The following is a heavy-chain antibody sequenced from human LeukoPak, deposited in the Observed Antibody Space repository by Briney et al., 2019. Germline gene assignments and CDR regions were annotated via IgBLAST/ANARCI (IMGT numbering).Heavy chain of an antibody. J-gene: IGHJ3*02. CDR1: SASVSSYY. V-gene: IGHV4-59*08. D-gene: IGHD1-1*01. CDR3: ARPSGMGPAFDI. CDR2: IYHSGSA. Sequence: SETLSLTCTISSASVSSYYWSWIRQPPGKGLEWIGYIYHSGSANYNPSLKSRVTISLDTSKNLFSLKLSSVTAADTAVYYCARPSGMGPAFDIWGQGTMVTVSS.